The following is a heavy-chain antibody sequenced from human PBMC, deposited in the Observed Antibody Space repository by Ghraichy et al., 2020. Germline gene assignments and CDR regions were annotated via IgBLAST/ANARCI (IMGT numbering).Heavy chain of an antibody. CDR3: AREIEVLSSYYYHHMDV. CDR2: TFYKSKWNN. J-gene: IGHJ6*02. Sequence: SETLSLTCAISGDNVSSNTAAWNWIRQSPSRGLEWLGRTFYKSKWNNDYDISVKSRITINPDTSTNQFSLHLNSVTHEDTAIYYCAREIEVLSSYYYHHMDVWGQGTTVTVSS. V-gene: IGHV6-1*01. D-gene: IGHD2-21*01. CDR1: GDNVSSNTAA.